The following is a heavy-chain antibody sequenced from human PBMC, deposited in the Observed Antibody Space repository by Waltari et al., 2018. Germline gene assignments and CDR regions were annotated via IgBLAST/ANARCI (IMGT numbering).Heavy chain of an antibody. J-gene: IGHJ6*03. Sequence: QVQLVESGGGVVQPGGSLRLSCAASGFIFSNSVMYWVRQAPGKGLEWVAVIRHDGTVTYYGDSVKGRFNISRDNSKDTLSLQMNSLRAEDTAMYYCANGPRGGYYMDVWGKGTTVTVSS. V-gene: IGHV3-30*02. CDR1: GFIFSNSV. CDR3: ANGPRGGYYMDV. D-gene: IGHD3-10*01. CDR2: IRHDGTVT.